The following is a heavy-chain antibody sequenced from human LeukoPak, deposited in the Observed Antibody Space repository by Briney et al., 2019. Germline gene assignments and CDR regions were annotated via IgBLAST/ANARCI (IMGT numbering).Heavy chain of an antibody. CDR3: ARRGTGSHYYGMDV. CDR1: GGAISSSPYF. Sequence: SETLSLTCSVSGGAISSSPYFWVWSRQPPGKGLECIGSISYTGSTYYKPSLNSRVTISEDTSKKQSSLKLSSVTAADTAVYYCARRGTGSHYYGMDVWGQGTTVTVSS. CDR2: ISYTGST. D-gene: IGHD6-19*01. J-gene: IGHJ6*02. V-gene: IGHV4-39*01.